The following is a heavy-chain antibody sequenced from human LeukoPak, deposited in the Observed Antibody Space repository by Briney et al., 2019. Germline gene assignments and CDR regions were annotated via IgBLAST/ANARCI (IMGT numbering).Heavy chain of an antibody. CDR2: INPGGSSI. Sequence: GGSLRLSCAASGFTFSSYWMHWVRQVPGKGLVWVARINPGGSSITYADSVKGRFTISRDNAKNTLYLQMDGLRAEDTGVYYCARSNQADGYWGQGTLVTVSS. CDR3: ARSNQADGY. V-gene: IGHV3-74*01. D-gene: IGHD1-14*01. J-gene: IGHJ4*02. CDR1: GFTFSSYW.